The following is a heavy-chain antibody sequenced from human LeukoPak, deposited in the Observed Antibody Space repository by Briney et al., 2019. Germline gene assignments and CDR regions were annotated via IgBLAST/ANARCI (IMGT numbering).Heavy chain of an antibody. CDR3: ARPSGGFHF. CDR2: IRTKVDSYAT. V-gene: IGHV3-73*01. D-gene: IGHD2-15*01. J-gene: IGHJ4*02. Sequence: PGGSLKLSCAASGFIFSDFAMHWVRQASGKGLEWVGRIRTKVDSYATTYAASVKGRFTVSRDDSKNTAYLEMNSLKSEDTAVYYCARPSGGFHFWGQGTLVTVSS. CDR1: GFIFSDFA.